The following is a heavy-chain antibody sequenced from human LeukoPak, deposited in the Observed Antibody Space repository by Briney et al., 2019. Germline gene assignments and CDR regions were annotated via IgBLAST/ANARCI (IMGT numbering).Heavy chain of an antibody. CDR3: ARDNPGTASSGYLADLDY. V-gene: IGHV1-69*05. CDR1: GGTFSSYA. Sequence: SVKVSCKASGGTFSSYAISWVRQAPGQGLEWMGGIIPIFGTANYAQKFQGRVTITTDESTSKAYMELSSLRSEDTAVYYCARDNPGTASSGYLADLDYWGQGTLVTVSS. D-gene: IGHD3-22*01. CDR2: IIPIFGTA. J-gene: IGHJ4*02.